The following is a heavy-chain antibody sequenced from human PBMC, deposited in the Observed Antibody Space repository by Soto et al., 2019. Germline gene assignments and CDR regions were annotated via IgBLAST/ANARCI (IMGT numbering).Heavy chain of an antibody. J-gene: IGHJ6*02. Sequence: QVRLQESDPGLVKPSETLSLSCLVSGDSVGNGPYYWSWIRQSPGEGLEWIAYIYYSGSTNVNPSLGSRVNISIDMSKNQFFLELRSVTAADAAVYFCARVGSSCHSGGCYYYYGLGVWGQGTTVAISS. V-gene: IGHV4-61*01. CDR2: IYYSGST. CDR1: GDSVGNGPYY. D-gene: IGHD1-26*01. CDR3: ARVGSSCHSGGCYYYYGLGV.